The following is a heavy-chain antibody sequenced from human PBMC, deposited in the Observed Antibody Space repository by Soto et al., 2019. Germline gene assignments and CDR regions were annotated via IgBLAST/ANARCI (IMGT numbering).Heavy chain of an antibody. D-gene: IGHD6-13*01. J-gene: IGHJ4*02. Sequence: EVQLVESGGGLIQPGGSLRLSCAASGFTVSSNYMSWVRQAPGKGLEWVSGIYRGGGTYYADSVKGRFTISRDNSKNMLYIQMNSLRAEDTAVYYCARSGYTSSWTGYYFDYWGQGTLVTVSS. CDR3: ARSGYTSSWTGYYFDY. CDR2: IYRGGGT. V-gene: IGHV3-53*01. CDR1: GFTVSSNY.